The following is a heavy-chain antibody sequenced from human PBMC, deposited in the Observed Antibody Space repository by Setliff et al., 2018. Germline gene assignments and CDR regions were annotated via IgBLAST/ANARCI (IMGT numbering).Heavy chain of an antibody. CDR3: AKNGFGVVALGVNNWFDP. V-gene: IGHV3-21*04. CDR2: ISSSSSYI. J-gene: IGHJ5*02. D-gene: IGHD3-10*01. Sequence: PGGSLRLSCAASGFTFSSYAMSWVRQAPGKGLEWVSSISSSSSYIYYADSVKGRFTISRDNAKNSLYLQMNSLRAEDTAVYYCAKNGFGVVALGVNNWFDPWGQGTLVTVSS. CDR1: GFTFSSYA.